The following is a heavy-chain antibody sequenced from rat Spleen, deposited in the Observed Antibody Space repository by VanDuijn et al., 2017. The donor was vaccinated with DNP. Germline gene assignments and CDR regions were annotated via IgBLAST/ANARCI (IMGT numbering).Heavy chain of an antibody. CDR2: INMGSGGT. CDR1: GYTFTTYY. J-gene: IGHJ3*01. D-gene: IGHD1-2*01. CDR3: ARWSSYRDWFVY. V-gene: IGHV1-43*01. Sequence: QVQLQQSGAELAKPGSSVMISCRASGYTFTTYYIGWIKQTTRQGLEFIGYINMGSGGTNYNEKFKGKATLTVGKSSSTAFMQLSSLTPDDSAVYYCARWSSYRDWFVYWGQGTLVTVSS.